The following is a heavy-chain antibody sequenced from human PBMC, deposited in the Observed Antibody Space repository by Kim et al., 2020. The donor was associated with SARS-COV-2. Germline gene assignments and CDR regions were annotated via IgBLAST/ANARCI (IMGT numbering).Heavy chain of an antibody. J-gene: IGHJ6*02. D-gene: IGHD1-20*01. Sequence: GSLTLSCAATGFTFSIYWMSWVRQAPGKGLEWVATIKQDGSEKYYVDSLKGRFTISRDNAKNSLYLQMNSLRAEDTAVYYCARDSSITGYGMDVWGQGTTVTVSS. CDR3: ARDSSITGYGMDV. V-gene: IGHV3-7*03. CDR1: GFTFSIYW. CDR2: IKQDGSEK.